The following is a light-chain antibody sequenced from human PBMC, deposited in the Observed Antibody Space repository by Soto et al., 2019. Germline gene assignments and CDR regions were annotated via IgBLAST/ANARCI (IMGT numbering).Light chain of an antibody. J-gene: IGLJ2*01. V-gene: IGLV1-40*01. CDR2: GNR. CDR1: SSNIGGGYE. CDR3: QSYDSSLSGREV. Sequence: QLVLTQPPSVSGAPGQRVTIPCTGSSSNIGGGYEVHWYQQLPGTAPRVLIYGNRNRPSGVPDRFSGSKSGTSASLAITGLQADDEADYYCQSYDSSLSGREVFGGGTKLTVL.